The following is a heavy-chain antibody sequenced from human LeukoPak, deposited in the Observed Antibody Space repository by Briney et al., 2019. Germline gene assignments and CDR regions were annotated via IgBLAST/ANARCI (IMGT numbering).Heavy chain of an antibody. CDR3: ASVLTVRGNFYFDY. CDR2: IYYSGST. CDR1: GGSVSSGSYY. J-gene: IGHJ4*02. Sequence: SETLSLTCTVSGGSVSSGSYYWSWIRQPPGKGLEWIGYIYYSGSTNYNPSLKSRVTISVDTSKNQFSLKLSSVTAADTAVYYCASVLTVRGNFYFDYWGQGTLVTVPS. V-gene: IGHV4-61*01. D-gene: IGHD4-23*01.